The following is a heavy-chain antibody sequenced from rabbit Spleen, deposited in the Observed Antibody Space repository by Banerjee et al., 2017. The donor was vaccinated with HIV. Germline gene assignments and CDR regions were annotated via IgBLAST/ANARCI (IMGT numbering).Heavy chain of an antibody. D-gene: IGHD6-1*01. CDR1: GFSFSSSYY. Sequence: QEQLEESGGGLVKPGASLTLTCTASGFSFSSSYYMCWVRQAPGKGLEWIGCIATVNGNTDYASWVNGRFTISKTSTTVTLQGTSLTAADTATYFCARAYSNDGYALWGPGTLVTVS. J-gene: IGHJ4*01. CDR2: IATVNGNT. CDR3: ARAYSNDGYAL. V-gene: IGHV1S45*01.